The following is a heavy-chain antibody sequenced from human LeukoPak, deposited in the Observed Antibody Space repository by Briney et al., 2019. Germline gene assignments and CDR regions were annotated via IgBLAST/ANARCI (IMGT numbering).Heavy chain of an antibody. CDR1: GYTFTGYY. J-gene: IGHJ4*02. CDR3: AREGHINYYDSSGIFDY. V-gene: IGHV1-2*02. CDR2: INPNSGGT. D-gene: IGHD3-22*01. Sequence: RWASVKVSCKASGYTFTGYYMHWVRQAPGQGLEWMGWINPNSGGTNYAQKFQGRVTITTDESTSTAYMELSSLRSEDTAVYYCAREGHINYYDSSGIFDYWGQGTLVTVSS.